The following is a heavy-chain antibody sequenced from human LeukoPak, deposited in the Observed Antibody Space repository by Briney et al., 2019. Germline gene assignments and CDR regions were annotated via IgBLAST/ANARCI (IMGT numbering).Heavy chain of an antibody. CDR2: INHSGST. CDR1: GGSFSGYY. Sequence: SETLSLTCAVYGGSFSGYYWSWLRQPPGKGLEWIGEINHSGSTNYNPSLKSRVTISVDTSKNQFSLKLSSVTAADTAVYYCARELYSSSAGYYFDYWGQGTLVTVSS. CDR3: ARELYSSSAGYYFDY. D-gene: IGHD6-6*01. J-gene: IGHJ4*02. V-gene: IGHV4-34*01.